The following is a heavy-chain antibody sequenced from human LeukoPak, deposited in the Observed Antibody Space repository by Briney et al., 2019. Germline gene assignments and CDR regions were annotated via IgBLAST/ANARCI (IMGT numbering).Heavy chain of an antibody. J-gene: IGHJ4*02. CDR3: ERGTPL. CDR2: IKHSGST. D-gene: IGHD2-15*01. Sequence: SETLSLTCAVSGGTFSGYYWSWIRQPPGKGLEWIGEIKHSGSTNYNPSLKSRVTMSVDTTKNQFYLKLSSVSAADTAVYYCERGTPLWGQGTLVTVSS. CDR1: GGTFSGYY. V-gene: IGHV4-34*01.